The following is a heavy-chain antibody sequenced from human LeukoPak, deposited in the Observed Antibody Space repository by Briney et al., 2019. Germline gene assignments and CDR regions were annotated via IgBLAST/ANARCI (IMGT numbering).Heavy chain of an antibody. CDR3: AKDNYDILTGYFDY. CDR2: ISGSGGST. CDR1: GFTFSSYA. D-gene: IGHD3-9*01. V-gene: IGHV3-23*01. Sequence: PGGALRLSCAASGFTFSSYAMSWVRQAPGKGLEWVSAISGSGGSTYYADSVKGRFTISRDNSKNTRYLQMNSLRAEDTAVYYCAKDNYDILTGYFDYWGQGTLVTVSS. J-gene: IGHJ4*02.